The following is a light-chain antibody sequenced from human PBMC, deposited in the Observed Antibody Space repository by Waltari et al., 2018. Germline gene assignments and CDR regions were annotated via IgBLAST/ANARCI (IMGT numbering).Light chain of an antibody. J-gene: IGLJ2*01. V-gene: IGLV2-8*01. Sequence: QSALTQPPSASGSPGQSVTISCTGTTSDVGFYDYVSWYQQAPGKAPRLILFEVTKPPSGVPDRVSGSKSGTTASLTVSGLQAEDEGDYYCSSYAGIRKLVFGGGTKLTVL. CDR2: EVT. CDR3: SSYAGIRKLV. CDR1: TSDVGFYDY.